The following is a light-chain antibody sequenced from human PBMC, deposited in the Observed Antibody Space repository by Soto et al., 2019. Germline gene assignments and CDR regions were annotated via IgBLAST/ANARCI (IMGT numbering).Light chain of an antibody. Sequence: QSALTQPASVSGSPGQSITISFTGTSNDVGTYNLVSWYQQHPGKAPKLIVYEGSKRPSGVSDRFSGSKSGNTASLTISGLQAEDEADYYCCSYAGSPTVVFGGGTKVTVL. CDR1: SNDVGTYNL. CDR3: CSYAGSPTVV. CDR2: EGS. J-gene: IGLJ2*01. V-gene: IGLV2-23*01.